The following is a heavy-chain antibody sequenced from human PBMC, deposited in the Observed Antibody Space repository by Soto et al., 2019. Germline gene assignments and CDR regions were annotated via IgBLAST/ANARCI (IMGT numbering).Heavy chain of an antibody. D-gene: IGHD1-26*01. CDR3: ARTVGAAYYFDF. Sequence: PSETLSITCNVSGDSMTKYYWNWIGQPAGKGLEWIGRIYTSGSTNYNPSLKSRVTMSIDTSNNHFSLSLKSVTAADTAMYYCARTVGAAYYFDFWGQGARVTAPQ. CDR1: GDSMTKYY. V-gene: IGHV4-4*07. J-gene: IGHJ4*02. CDR2: IYTSGST.